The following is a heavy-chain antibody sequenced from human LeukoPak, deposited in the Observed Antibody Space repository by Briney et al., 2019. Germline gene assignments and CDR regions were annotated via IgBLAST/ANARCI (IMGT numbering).Heavy chain of an antibody. CDR1: GLAFTASA. Sequence: GGSLRLSCAASGLAFTASAMTWVRQAPGKGLEWVSSITSGGSIYYTDSVRGRFTISRDNSKDTVYLQMNSLRGEDTALYYCGRGVTTYDFWGQGTLVTVSS. V-gene: IGHV3-69-1*01. CDR3: GRGVTTYDF. D-gene: IGHD1-1*01. J-gene: IGHJ4*02. CDR2: ITSGGSI.